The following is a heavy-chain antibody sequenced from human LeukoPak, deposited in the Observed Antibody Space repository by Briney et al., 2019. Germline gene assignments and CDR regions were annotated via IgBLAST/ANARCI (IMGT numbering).Heavy chain of an antibody. Sequence: GGSLRLSCAASGFTFSSYSMNWVRQAPGKGLEWVSSISSSSSYIYYADSVKGRFTISRDNAKNSLYLQMNSLRAEDTAVYYCARGLRANYDFWSDWLGHYWGQGTLVTVSS. CDR3: ARGLRANYDFWSDWLGHY. CDR1: GFTFSSYS. CDR2: ISSSSSYI. V-gene: IGHV3-21*01. D-gene: IGHD3-3*01. J-gene: IGHJ4*02.